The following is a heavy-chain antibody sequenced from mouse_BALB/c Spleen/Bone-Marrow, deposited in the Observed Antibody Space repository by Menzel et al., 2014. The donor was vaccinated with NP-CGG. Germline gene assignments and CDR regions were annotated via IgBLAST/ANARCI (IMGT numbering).Heavy chain of an antibody. CDR1: GYTFSTYW. Sequence: SGAELMKPGASVKISCKATGYTFSTYWIEWVKQRPGHGLEWIGEILPGSGTTNYNEKFKGKATFTADTSSNTAYMQLSSLTSEDSAVYYCARLITTGGFAYWGQGTLVTVS. D-gene: IGHD2-4*01. CDR3: ARLITTGGFAY. CDR2: ILPGSGTT. V-gene: IGHV1-9*01. J-gene: IGHJ3*01.